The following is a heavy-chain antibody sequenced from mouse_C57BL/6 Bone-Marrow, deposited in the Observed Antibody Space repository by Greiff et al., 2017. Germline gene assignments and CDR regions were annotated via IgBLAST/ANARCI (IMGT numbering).Heavy chain of an antibody. Sequence: VQLQQSGAELARPGASVKLSCKASGYTFTSYGISWVKQRTGQGLEWIGEIYPRSGNTYYNEKFKGKATLTAAKSSSTAYMELRSLTSEDSAVYFCARQLRLLAFAYWGQGTLVTVSA. CDR1: GYTFTSYG. V-gene: IGHV1-81*01. CDR3: ARQLRLLAFAY. J-gene: IGHJ3*01. CDR2: IYPRSGNT. D-gene: IGHD3-2*02.